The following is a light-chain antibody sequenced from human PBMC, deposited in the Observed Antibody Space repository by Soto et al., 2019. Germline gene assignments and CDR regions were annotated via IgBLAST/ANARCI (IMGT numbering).Light chain of an antibody. J-gene: IGKJ1*01. CDR1: QYITNSQ. CDR3: HQYGSSPTT. CDR2: GAF. V-gene: IGKV3-20*01. Sequence: EIVLTQSPGTLSLSPGERATLFCRATQYITNSQLAWYQQKPGQAPRLLIFGAFNRATGIPDRFSGSGSGTDFTLTISRLEPEDFAVYYCHQYGSSPTTLGQGTKVEIK.